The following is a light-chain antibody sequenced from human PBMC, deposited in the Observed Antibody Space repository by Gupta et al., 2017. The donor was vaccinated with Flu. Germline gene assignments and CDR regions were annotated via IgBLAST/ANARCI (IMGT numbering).Light chain of an antibody. CDR1: QAVLTH. J-gene: IGKJ1*01. CDR2: GGS. CDR3: QQSYSARRM. V-gene: IGKV1-39*01. Sequence: GDRVNNNCPSTQAVLTHLKLYQQKQGETPKLPVFGGSTLQSGVSARFRGSGSATGFPLTNTNLQPEDSGVYYCQQSYSARRMFGQGTRVDI.